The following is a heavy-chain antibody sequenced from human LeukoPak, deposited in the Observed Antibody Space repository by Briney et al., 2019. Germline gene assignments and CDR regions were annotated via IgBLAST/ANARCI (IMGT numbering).Heavy chain of an antibody. CDR2: INSDGSST. CDR3: AKDKAGYYFDY. Sequence: GGSPRLSCAASGFTFRSYWMHWARQAPGKGLVWVSRINSDGSSTNYADSVKGRFTVSRDNAKNTLYLQMNSLRAEDTAVYYCAKDKAGYYFDYWGQGTLVIVSS. D-gene: IGHD2-15*01. CDR1: GFTFRSYW. V-gene: IGHV3-74*01. J-gene: IGHJ4*02.